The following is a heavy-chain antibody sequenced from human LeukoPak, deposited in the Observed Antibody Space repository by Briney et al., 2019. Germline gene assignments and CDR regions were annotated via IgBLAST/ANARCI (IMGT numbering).Heavy chain of an antibody. J-gene: IGHJ3*02. D-gene: IGHD6-19*01. CDR2: IIPIFGTA. CDR3: ARATVAGTGVDI. CDR1: GGTFSSYA. Sequence: SVKVSCKASGGTFSSYAISWVRQAPGQGLEWMGGIIPIFGTANYAQKFQGRVTITTDKSTSTAYMELSSLRSEDTAVYYCARATVAGTGVDIWGQGTMVTVSS. V-gene: IGHV1-69*05.